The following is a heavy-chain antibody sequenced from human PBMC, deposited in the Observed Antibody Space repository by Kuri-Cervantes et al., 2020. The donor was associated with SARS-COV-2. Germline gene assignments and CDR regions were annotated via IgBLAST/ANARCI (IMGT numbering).Heavy chain of an antibody. CDR3: ARVAGEGPIYYYYMDV. D-gene: IGHD2-21*01. CDR1: GFTFSDYY. CDR2: ISSSGSTI. V-gene: IGHV3-11*04. J-gene: IGHJ6*03. Sequence: GESLKISCAASGFTFSDYYMSWIRQAPGKGLEWVSYISSSGSTIYYADSVKGRFTVSRDDAKNSLYLQVNSLRDEDTAVYFCARVAGEGPIYYYYMDVWGKGTTVTVSS.